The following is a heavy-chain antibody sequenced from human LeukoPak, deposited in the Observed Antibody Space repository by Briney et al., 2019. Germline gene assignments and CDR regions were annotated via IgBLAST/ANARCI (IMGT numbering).Heavy chain of an antibody. CDR1: GFTFDDYA. D-gene: IGHD4-11*01. CDR3: AKDIDSNYALDY. V-gene: IGHV3-9*01. CDR2: ISWNSGSI. Sequence: GGSLGLSCAASGFTFDDYAMHWVRQAPGNGLEWVSGISWNSGSIGYADSVKGRFTISRDNAKNSLYLQMNSLRAEDTALYYCAKDIDSNYALDYWGQGTLVTVSS. J-gene: IGHJ4*02.